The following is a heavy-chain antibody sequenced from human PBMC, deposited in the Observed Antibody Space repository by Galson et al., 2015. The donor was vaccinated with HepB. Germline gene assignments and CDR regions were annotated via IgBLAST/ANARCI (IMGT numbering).Heavy chain of an antibody. J-gene: IGHJ4*02. CDR2: ISSSSSYI. D-gene: IGHD6-19*01. V-gene: IGHV3-21*01. CDR1: GFTFSSYS. Sequence: SLRLSCAAFGFTFSSYSMNWVRQAPGKGLEWVSSISSSSSYIYYADSVKGRFTISRDNAKNSLYLQMNSLRAEDTAVYYCARSEYSSGWPSFSVPYWCQVTLVTV. CDR3: ARSEYSSGWPSFSVPY.